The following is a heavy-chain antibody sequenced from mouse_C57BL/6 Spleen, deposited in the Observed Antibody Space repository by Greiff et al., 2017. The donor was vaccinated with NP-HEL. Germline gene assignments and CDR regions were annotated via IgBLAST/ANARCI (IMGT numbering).Heavy chain of an antibody. V-gene: IGHV5-9*01. D-gene: IGHD1-1*01. CDR1: GFTFSSYT. Sequence: EVQVVESGGGLVKPGGSLKLSCAASGFTFSSYTMSWVRQTPEKRLEWVATISGGGGNTYYPDSVKGRFTISRDNAKNTLYLQMSSLRSEDTALYYCARKTHYYGSSPYYFDYWGQGTTLTVSS. J-gene: IGHJ2*01. CDR3: ARKTHYYGSSPYYFDY. CDR2: ISGGGGNT.